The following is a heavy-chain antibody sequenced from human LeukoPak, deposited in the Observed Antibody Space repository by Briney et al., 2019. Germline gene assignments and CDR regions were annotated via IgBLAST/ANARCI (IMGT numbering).Heavy chain of an antibody. Sequence: SETLSLTCTVSGGSISSYYWSWIRQPPGKGLEWIGYIYYSGSTNYNPSLKSRVTISVDTSKNQFSLKLSSVTAADTAVYYCARALYDDYVWGSYRYFDHWGQGTLVTVSS. CDR3: ARALYDDYVWGSYRYFDH. CDR1: GGSISSYY. D-gene: IGHD3-16*02. J-gene: IGHJ4*02. V-gene: IGHV4-59*01. CDR2: IYYSGST.